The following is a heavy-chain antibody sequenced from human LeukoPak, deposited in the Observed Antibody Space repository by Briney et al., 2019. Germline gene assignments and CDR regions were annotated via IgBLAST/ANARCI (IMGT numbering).Heavy chain of an antibody. Sequence: PSETLSLTCAVYGGSFSGYYWSWIRQPPGKGLEWIGEINHSGGTNYNPSLKSRVTISVDTSKNQFSLKLSSVTAADTAVYYCASRGYCSGGSCYSDLDYWGQGTLVTVSS. J-gene: IGHJ4*02. CDR2: INHSGGT. CDR1: GGSFSGYY. V-gene: IGHV4-34*01. CDR3: ASRGYCSGGSCYSDLDY. D-gene: IGHD2-15*01.